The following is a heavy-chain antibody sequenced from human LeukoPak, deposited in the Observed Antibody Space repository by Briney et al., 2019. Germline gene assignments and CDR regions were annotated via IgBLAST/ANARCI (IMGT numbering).Heavy chain of an antibody. V-gene: IGHV3-21*04. CDR3: AKVDTWTYTDY. J-gene: IGHJ4*02. D-gene: IGHD5-12*01. Sequence: GGSLRLSCAASGFTFSRHSMNWVRQAPGKGLEWVSSISSSSSYIYEADSVKGRFTISRDNAKNSLYLQMNSLRAEDTALYYCAKVDTWTYTDYWGQGTLVTVSS. CDR2: ISSSSSYI. CDR1: GFTFSRHS.